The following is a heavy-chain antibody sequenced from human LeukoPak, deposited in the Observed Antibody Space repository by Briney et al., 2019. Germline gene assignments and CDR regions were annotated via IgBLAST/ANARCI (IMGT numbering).Heavy chain of an antibody. V-gene: IGHV3-21*01. Sequence: GGSLRLSCAASGFTFSSYSMNWVRQAPGKRLEWVSSISSSSSYIYYADSVKGRFTISRDNAKNSLYLQMNSLRAEDTAVYYCARGGIVVVPAAIDAAFDIWGQGTMVTVSS. D-gene: IGHD2-2*02. CDR2: ISSSSSYI. J-gene: IGHJ3*02. CDR3: ARGGIVVVPAAIDAAFDI. CDR1: GFTFSSYS.